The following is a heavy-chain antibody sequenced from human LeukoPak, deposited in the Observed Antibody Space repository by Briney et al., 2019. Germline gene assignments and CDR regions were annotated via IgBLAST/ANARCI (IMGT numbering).Heavy chain of an antibody. CDR3: AKDRTYSGTFYSGSYPDAFDI. V-gene: IGHV3-23*01. D-gene: IGHD1-26*01. CDR1: GFTFSSYA. CDR2: ISGSGGST. Sequence: GGSLRLSCAASGFTFSSYAMSWVRQAPGKGLEWVSAISGSGGSTYYADSVKGRFTISRDNSKNTLYLQMNSLRAEDTAVYYCAKDRTYSGTFYSGSYPDAFDIWGQGTMVTVSS. J-gene: IGHJ3*02.